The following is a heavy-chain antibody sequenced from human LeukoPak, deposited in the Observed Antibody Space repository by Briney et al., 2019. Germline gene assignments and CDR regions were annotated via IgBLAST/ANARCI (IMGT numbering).Heavy chain of an antibody. V-gene: IGHV3-30*18. CDR1: GFTFSSYD. D-gene: IGHD6-13*01. Sequence: GGSLRLSCAASGFTFSSYDMHWVRQAPGRGLEWVAIILSDGNDKYYADSVKGRFTISRDNSKDTLDLQMNSLRAENTAVYYCAKDRTSTWSWDYWGQGTLVIVSS. J-gene: IGHJ4*02. CDR3: AKDRTSTWSWDY. CDR2: ILSDGNDK.